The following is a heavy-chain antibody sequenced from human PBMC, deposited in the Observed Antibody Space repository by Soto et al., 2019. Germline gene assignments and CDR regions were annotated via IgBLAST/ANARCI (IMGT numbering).Heavy chain of an antibody. CDR2: IIPILGIA. V-gene: IGHV1-69*04. D-gene: IGHD3-3*01. CDR3: ARDRSPLYYDFWSGYPNWFDP. J-gene: IGHJ5*02. Sequence: ASVKVSCKASGGTFSSYTISWVRQAPGQGLEWMGRIIPILGIANYAQKFQGRVTITADKSTSTAYMELSSLRSEDTAVYYCARDRSPLYYDFWSGYPNWFDPWGQGTLVTVSS. CDR1: GGTFSSYT.